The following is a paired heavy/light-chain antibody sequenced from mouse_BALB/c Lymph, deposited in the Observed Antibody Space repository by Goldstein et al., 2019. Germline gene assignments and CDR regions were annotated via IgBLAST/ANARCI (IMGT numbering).Heavy chain of an antibody. J-gene: IGHJ3*01. V-gene: IGHV2-5*01. CDR2: IWRGGST. D-gene: IGHD1-1*01. Sequence: QVQLKQSGPGLVQPSQSLSITCTVSGFSLTSYGVHWVRQSPGKGLEWLGVIWRGGSTDYNAAFMSRLSITKDNSKSQVFFKMNSLQADDTAIYYCAKNSGYYGSSPAWFAYWGQGTLVTVSA. CDR1: GFSLTSYG. CDR3: AKNSGYYGSSPAWFAY.
Light chain of an antibody. CDR3: FQGSGYPLT. Sequence: ENVLTQSPAIMSASPGEKVTMTCSASSSVSYMHWYQQKSSTSPKLWIYDTSKLASGVPGRFSGSGSGNSYSLTISSMEAEDVATYYCFQGSGYPLTFGGGTKLEIK. CDR1: SSVSY. J-gene: IGKJ2*01. V-gene: IGKV4-63*01. CDR2: DTS.